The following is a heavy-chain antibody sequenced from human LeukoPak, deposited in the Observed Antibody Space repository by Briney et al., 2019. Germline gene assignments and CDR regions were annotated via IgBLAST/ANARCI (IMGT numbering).Heavy chain of an antibody. J-gene: IGHJ4*02. CDR2: ISTTGDYI. CDR1: GFTFSGYS. Sequence: PGGSLRLSCAASGFTFSGYSMNWVRQAPGKGLEWVSSISTTGDYIHYADSLKGRVAISRDNAKNSLYLQMNSLRAGDTAVYYCARGGIYSQGFDYWGQGSLVTVSS. V-gene: IGHV3-21*01. D-gene: IGHD6-13*01. CDR3: ARGGIYSQGFDY.